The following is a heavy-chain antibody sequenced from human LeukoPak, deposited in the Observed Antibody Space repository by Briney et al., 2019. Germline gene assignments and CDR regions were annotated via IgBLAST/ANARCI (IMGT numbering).Heavy chain of an antibody. CDR1: GYTFTSYY. CDR2: INPSGGST. CDR3: ARERRGVIIKWDFDY. V-gene: IGHV1-46*03. D-gene: IGHD3-10*01. J-gene: IGHJ4*02. Sequence: ASVKVSCKASGYTFTSYYMHWVRQAPGRGLEWMGIINPSGGSTSYAQKFQGRVTMTRDTSTSTVYMELSSLRSEDTAVYYCARERRGVIIKWDFDYWGQGTLVTVSS.